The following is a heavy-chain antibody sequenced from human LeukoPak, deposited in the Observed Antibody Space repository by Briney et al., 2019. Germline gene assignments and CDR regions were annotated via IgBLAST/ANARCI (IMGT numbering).Heavy chain of an antibody. CDR2: IYYSGST. CDR1: GGSISSYY. CDR3: ARALGPLLLIDP. D-gene: IGHD2-15*01. Sequence: SETLSLTCTVSGGSISSYYWSWIRQPPGNGLEWIGYIYYSGSTNYNPSLKSRVTISVDTSKNQFSLKLSSVTAADTAVYYCARALGPLLLIDPWGQGTLVTVSS. J-gene: IGHJ5*02. V-gene: IGHV4-59*01.